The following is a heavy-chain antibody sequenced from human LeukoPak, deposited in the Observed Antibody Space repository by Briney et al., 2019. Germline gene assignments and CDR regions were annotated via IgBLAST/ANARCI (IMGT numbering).Heavy chain of an antibody. CDR1: GYTFTDYY. V-gene: IGHV1-2*02. J-gene: IGHJ4*02. Sequence: ASVKVSCKASGYTFTDYYMHWVRQAPGQGLEWMGWINPNDGDTNYAQKFQGRVTMTRDTSISTAHMEVSRLRSDDTAVYYCARANFLYCSSSTCLFDYWGQGTLVTVSS. CDR3: ARANFLYCSSSTCLFDY. D-gene: IGHD2-2*01. CDR2: INPNDGDT.